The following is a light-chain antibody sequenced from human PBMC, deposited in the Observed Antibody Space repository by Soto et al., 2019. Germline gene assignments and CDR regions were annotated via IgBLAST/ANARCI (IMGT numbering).Light chain of an antibody. CDR1: QSISSW. Sequence: DIQMTQSPSTLSASVGDRVTITCRASQSISSWLAWYQQKPGKAPKLLIYKASSLEIGVPSKFSGSGSGTEFTLTISSLQPDDFATYYCQQYNSSPWTFGQATKVDIK. CDR2: KAS. CDR3: QQYNSSPWT. V-gene: IGKV1-5*03. J-gene: IGKJ1*01.